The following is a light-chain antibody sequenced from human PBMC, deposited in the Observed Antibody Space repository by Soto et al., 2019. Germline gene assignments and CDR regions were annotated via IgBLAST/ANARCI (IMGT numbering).Light chain of an antibody. CDR3: SSYTSSSTLVV. J-gene: IGLJ2*01. CDR2: DVS. CDR1: SGDVGAYNY. Sequence: QSVLTQPASVSGSPEQSITISCTGASGDVGAYNYVSWYQQHPGKAPKLMIYDVSNRPSGVSDRFSGSKSGNTASLTISGLQAEDEADYYCSSYTSSSTLVVFGGGTKVTVL. V-gene: IGLV2-14*01.